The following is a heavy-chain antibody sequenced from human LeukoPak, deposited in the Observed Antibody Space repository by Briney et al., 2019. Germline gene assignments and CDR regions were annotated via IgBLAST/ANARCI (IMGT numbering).Heavy chain of an antibody. CDR2: IYYSGST. V-gene: IGHV4-59*08. CDR3: ARHKDSGTYYTPFDY. J-gene: IGHJ4*02. CDR1: GGSISSYY. D-gene: IGHD3-10*01. Sequence: ETLSLTCTVAGGSISSYYWSWIRQPPGQGLEWIGYIYYSGSTNYNPSLKGRVTISVDTSKNQFSLKLTSVTAADTAVYYCARHKDSGTYYTPFDYWGQGTLVTVSS.